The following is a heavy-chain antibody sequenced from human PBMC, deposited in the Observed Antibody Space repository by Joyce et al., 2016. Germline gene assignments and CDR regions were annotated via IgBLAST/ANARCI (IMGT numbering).Heavy chain of an antibody. V-gene: IGHV3-30*18. CDR2: ISYDGGNE. J-gene: IGHJ4*02. CDR3: AKTSGDPKHFDY. Sequence: QVQLVQPGGGVVQPGGSLRLSCAASGFTFSNYGLHWLRQTPDKGLGWLAVISYDGGNEYYRDAVRGRFTISRDKSKNTLYLQMNSLGGEDTTMYYCAKTSGDPKHFDYWGQGTLVTVSS. CDR1: GFTFSNYG. D-gene: IGHD5-12*01.